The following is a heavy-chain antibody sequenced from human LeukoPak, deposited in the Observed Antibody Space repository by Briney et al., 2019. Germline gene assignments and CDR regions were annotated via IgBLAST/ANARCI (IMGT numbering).Heavy chain of an antibody. V-gene: IGHV4-59*02. CDR2: IHYSGST. CDR1: GGFVSSYY. Sequence: PSETLSLTCTVSGGFVSSYYWSWIRQPPGKGLEWIGYIHYSGSTNYNPSLKSRVTISVDTSKNQFSLNLRPVTAADTAVYYCARWRAASADPFDYWGQGTLVTVSS. CDR3: ARWRAASADPFDY. J-gene: IGHJ4*02. D-gene: IGHD6-13*01.